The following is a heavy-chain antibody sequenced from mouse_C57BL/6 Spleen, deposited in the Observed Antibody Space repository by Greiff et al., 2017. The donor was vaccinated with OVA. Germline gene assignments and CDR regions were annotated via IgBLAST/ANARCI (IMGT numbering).Heavy chain of an antibody. Sequence: VKLMESGAELMKPGASVKLSCKATGYTFTGYWIAWVKQRPGHGLEWIGEILPGSGSTNYNEKFKGKATVTADTSSTTAYMQLSSLTTEDSAIYYCARPYYYGSSYVYFDVWGTGTTVTVAS. CDR1: GYTFTGYW. V-gene: IGHV1-9*01. CDR2: ILPGSGST. D-gene: IGHD1-1*01. CDR3: ARPYYYGSSYVYFDV. J-gene: IGHJ1*03.